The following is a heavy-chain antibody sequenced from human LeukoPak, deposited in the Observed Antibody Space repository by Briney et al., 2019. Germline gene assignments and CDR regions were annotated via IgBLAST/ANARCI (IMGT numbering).Heavy chain of an antibody. CDR1: GFTFSSYG. CDR3: AKDNSNYFEGAFDI. CDR2: TSYDGSNK. V-gene: IGHV3-30*18. Sequence: GGSLRLSCAASGFTFSSYGMHWVRQAPGKGLEWVAVTSYDGSNKYYADSVKGRFTISRDNSKNTLYLQMNSLRAEDTAVYYCAKDNSNYFEGAFDIWGQGTMVTVSS. J-gene: IGHJ3*02. D-gene: IGHD4-4*01.